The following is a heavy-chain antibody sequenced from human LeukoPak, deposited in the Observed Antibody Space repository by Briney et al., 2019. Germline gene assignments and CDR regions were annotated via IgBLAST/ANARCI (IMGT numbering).Heavy chain of an antibody. V-gene: IGHV4-61*02. J-gene: IGHJ4*02. D-gene: IGHD6-19*01. CDR3: ARGQWLYYFDY. CDR2: IYTSGST. CDR1: GGSISSGSYY. Sequence: SETLSLTCTVSGGSISSGSYYWSWIRQPAGKGLEWIGRIYTSGSTNYNPSLESRVTISVDTSKNQFSLKLSSVTAADTAVYYCARGQWLYYFDYWGQGTLVTVSS.